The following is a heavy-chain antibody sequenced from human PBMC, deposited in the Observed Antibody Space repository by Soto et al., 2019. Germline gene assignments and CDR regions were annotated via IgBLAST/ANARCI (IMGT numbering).Heavy chain of an antibody. CDR1: GYIFTNYW. V-gene: IGHV5-51*01. CDR3: ARRARGNLAFDY. J-gene: IGHJ4*02. CDR2: IYPGDSDT. D-gene: IGHD3-16*01. Sequence: PGESLKISCNASGYIFTNYWIGWVRQMPGEGLEWMGIIYPGDSDTRYSPSFQGQVTISADKSISTAYLQWRSLQGSDTAIYFCARRARGNLAFDYWGQGTQVTVSS.